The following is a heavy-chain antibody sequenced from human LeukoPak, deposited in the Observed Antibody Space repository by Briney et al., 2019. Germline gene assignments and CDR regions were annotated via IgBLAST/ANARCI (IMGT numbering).Heavy chain of an antibody. CDR1: GFTFSSHP. D-gene: IGHD3-22*01. CDR2: VSFDGGSV. CDR3: VKALYDSGGYYYAY. Sequence: GGSLRLSCSGSGFTFSSHPMHWVRQAPGKGLEYVSAVSFDGGSVYYADSVKGRFTISRDNSKNTLYLQMSGLRVDDTAVYYCVKALYDSGGYYYAYWGQGTLVTVSS. J-gene: IGHJ4*02. V-gene: IGHV3-64D*06.